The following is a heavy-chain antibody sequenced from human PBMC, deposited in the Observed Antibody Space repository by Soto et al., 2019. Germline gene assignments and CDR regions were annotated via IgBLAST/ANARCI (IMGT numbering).Heavy chain of an antibody. CDR2: IYYSGST. V-gene: IGHV4-59*01. D-gene: IGHD3-3*01. CDR3: ARDKPYYDFWSGYPGYYYYYYMDV. J-gene: IGHJ6*03. CDR1: GGSISSYY. Sequence: SETLSLTCTVSGGSISSYYWSWIRQPPGKGLEWIGYIYYSGSTNYNPSLKSRVTISVDTSKNQFSLKLSSVTAADTVVYYCARDKPYYDFWSGYPGYYYYYYMDVWGKGTTVTVSS.